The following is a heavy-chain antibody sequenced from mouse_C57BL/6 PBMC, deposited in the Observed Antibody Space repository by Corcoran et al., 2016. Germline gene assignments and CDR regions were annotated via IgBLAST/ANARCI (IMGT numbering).Heavy chain of an antibody. D-gene: IGHD2-5*01. CDR2: INPNNGGT. Sequence: EVQLQQSGPELVKPGASVKISCKASGYTFTDYYMNWVKQSHGKSLEWIGDINPNNGGTSYNQKFKGKATLTVDKSSSTAYMELRSLTSEDSAVYYCARSAYYSNYRYYYAMDYWGQGTSVTVSS. CDR1: GYTFTDYY. CDR3: ARSAYYSNYRYYYAMDY. J-gene: IGHJ4*01. V-gene: IGHV1-26*01.